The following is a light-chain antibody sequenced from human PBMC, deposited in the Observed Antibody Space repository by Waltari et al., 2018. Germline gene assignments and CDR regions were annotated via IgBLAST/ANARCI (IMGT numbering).Light chain of an antibody. CDR2: NTN. CDR1: NSNTGAGYA. Sequence: QSVLTQPPSVSGAPGQTVTISCTGSNSNTGAGYAIHWYQQLPGTVPKLLINNTNSRPTGVPGRFSGSKIGTSASLVITGLQTEDEADYYCQTYDSSLNGFLIFGGGTRLTV. V-gene: IGLV1-40*01. J-gene: IGLJ2*01. CDR3: QTYDSSLNGFLI.